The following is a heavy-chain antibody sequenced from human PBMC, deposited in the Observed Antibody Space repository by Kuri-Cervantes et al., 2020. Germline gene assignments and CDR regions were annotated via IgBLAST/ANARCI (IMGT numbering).Heavy chain of an antibody. CDR1: GFAFSDYY. Sequence: GESLKIPCAASGFAFSDYYMTWIRQAPGKGLDWVSSVGGTGTNTFYAESVKGRFTVSRDNAKNSLFLQMNSLRAEDTAVYYCARDPGYSYELGDYWVQGTLVTVSS. CDR2: VGGTGTNT. CDR3: ARDPGYSYELGDY. J-gene: IGHJ4*02. V-gene: IGHV3-11*01. D-gene: IGHD5-18*01.